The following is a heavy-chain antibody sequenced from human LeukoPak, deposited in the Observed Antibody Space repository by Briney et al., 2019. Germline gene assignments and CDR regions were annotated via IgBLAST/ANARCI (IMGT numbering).Heavy chain of an antibody. Sequence: SETLSLTCTVSGVSMSNHYWSWLRQPPGKGLEWIGYIYGSATTKYNPSLSSRVTMSVDTSKNQLSLKLTSVTAADTALYYCASRPADSNWYGVFDFWSRGTLVAVSS. CDR3: ASRPADSNWYGVFDF. J-gene: IGHJ4*02. V-gene: IGHV4-59*11. CDR1: GVSMSNHY. CDR2: IYGSATT. D-gene: IGHD6-13*01.